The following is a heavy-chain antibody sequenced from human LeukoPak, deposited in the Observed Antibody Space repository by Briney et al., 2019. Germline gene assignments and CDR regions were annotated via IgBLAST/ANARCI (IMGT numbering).Heavy chain of an antibody. V-gene: IGHV3-33*06. CDR3: ANGRFYDRSGCYFPDFDY. Sequence: PGGSLRLSCAASGFTFSRFGMHWIRQAPGKGLEWVAIIWYDGTRKYYADSVKGRFTISRDNSKNTLYLQVNSLRAEDTAIYYCANGRFYDRSGCYFPDFDYWGQGTLVTVSS. CDR2: IWYDGTRK. CDR1: GFTFSRFG. D-gene: IGHD3-22*01. J-gene: IGHJ4*02.